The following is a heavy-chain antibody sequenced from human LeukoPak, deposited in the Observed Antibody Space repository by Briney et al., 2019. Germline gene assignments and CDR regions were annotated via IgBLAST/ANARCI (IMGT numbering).Heavy chain of an antibody. J-gene: IGHJ4*02. D-gene: IGHD2-15*01. V-gene: IGHV3-48*02. CDR2: ISSSSSTI. CDR3: ARDGCSGGSCLFY. Sequence: GGSLRLSCAASGFTFISYSMNWVRQAPGKGLEWVSYISSSSSTIYYTDSVKGRFTISRDNARNSLYLQMNSLRDEDTAVYYCARDGCSGGSCLFYWGQGTLVTVSS. CDR1: GFTFISYS.